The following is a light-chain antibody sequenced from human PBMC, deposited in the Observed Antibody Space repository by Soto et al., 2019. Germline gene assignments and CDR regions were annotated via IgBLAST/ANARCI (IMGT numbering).Light chain of an antibody. Sequence: EIVMTQSPATLSVSPGGRVTLSCRASQSISSHLGWYQQRPGRTPSLLIYDSSSRVTDIPARFSGSGSGTEFTLTISSLQSEDFAVYYCQQYHEWPMTFGQGTRLAIK. V-gene: IGKV3-15*01. J-gene: IGKJ5*01. CDR2: DSS. CDR3: QQYHEWPMT. CDR1: QSISSH.